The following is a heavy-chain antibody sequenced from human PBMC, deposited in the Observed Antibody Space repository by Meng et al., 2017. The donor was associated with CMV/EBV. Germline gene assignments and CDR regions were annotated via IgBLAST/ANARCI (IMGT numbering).Heavy chain of an antibody. CDR2: IYYSGST. D-gene: IGHD1-14*01. V-gene: IGHV4-30-4*08. J-gene: IGHJ4*02. CDR1: GGSISSGDYY. CDR3: ARVMGPNRTPYYFDY. Sequence: LQESGPGLVKPSQTLSLTCTVSGGSISSGDYYWSWIRQPPGKGLEWIGYIYYSGSTYYNPSLKSRVTISVDTSKNQFSLKLSSVTAADTAVYYCARVMGPNRTPYYFDYWGQGTLVTVSS.